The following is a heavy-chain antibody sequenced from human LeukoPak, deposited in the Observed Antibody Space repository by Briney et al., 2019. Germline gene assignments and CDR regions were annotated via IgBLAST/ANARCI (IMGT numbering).Heavy chain of an antibody. D-gene: IGHD4-17*01. V-gene: IGHV4-59*08. Sequence: PSETLSLTCTVSGDSLSKFYWSWIRQPPGKGLEWVGYIYYTGSTSYNPSLKSRITTSVDTSKNQFSLRLNSVTAADTAVYYCAGDYGDYEGTMDVWGQGTTVTVSS. CDR1: GDSLSKFY. CDR2: IYYTGST. J-gene: IGHJ6*02. CDR3: AGDYGDYEGTMDV.